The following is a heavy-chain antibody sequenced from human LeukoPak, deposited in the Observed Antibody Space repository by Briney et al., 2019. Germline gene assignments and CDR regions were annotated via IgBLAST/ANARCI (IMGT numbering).Heavy chain of an antibody. CDR3: ARGNVPWEFDY. D-gene: IGHD1-26*01. CDR2: ISSSGSTI. Sequence: RGSLRLSCAASGFTFSSYEMNWVRQAPGKGREWVSYISSSGSTIYYADSVKGRFTISRDNAKNSLYLQMNSLRAEDTAVYYCARGNVPWEFDYWGQGTLVTVSS. CDR1: GFTFSSYE. V-gene: IGHV3-48*03. J-gene: IGHJ4*02.